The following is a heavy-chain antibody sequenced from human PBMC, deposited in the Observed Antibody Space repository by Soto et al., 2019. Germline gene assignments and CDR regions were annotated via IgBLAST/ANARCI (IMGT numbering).Heavy chain of an antibody. CDR1: GYTFTSYG. V-gene: IGHV1-18*01. D-gene: IGHD3-22*01. CDR2: ISAYNGNT. J-gene: IGHJ6*02. Sequence: ASVKVSCKASGYTFTSYGISWVRQAPGQGLEWMGWISAYNGNTNYAQKLQGRVTTTTDTSTSTAYMELRSLRSDDTAVYYCARDIVVITSFCMDVWGQGTTVTVSS. CDR3: ARDIVVITSFCMDV.